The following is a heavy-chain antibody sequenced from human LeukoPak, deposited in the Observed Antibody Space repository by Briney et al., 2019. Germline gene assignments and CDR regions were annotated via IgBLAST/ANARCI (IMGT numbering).Heavy chain of an antibody. D-gene: IGHD3-9*01. V-gene: IGHV4-39*01. CDR2: IYYSGST. CDR1: GGSISSSGYS. Sequence: PSETLSLTCTVSGGSISSSGYSWGWIRQPPGKGLEWIGTIYYSGSTYYNPSLKSRLTISVDTSKNQFSLKLSSVTAADTAVYYCARQYSDILTGYHRGELYWYFDLWGRGTLVTVSS. J-gene: IGHJ2*01. CDR3: ARQYSDILTGYHRGELYWYFDL.